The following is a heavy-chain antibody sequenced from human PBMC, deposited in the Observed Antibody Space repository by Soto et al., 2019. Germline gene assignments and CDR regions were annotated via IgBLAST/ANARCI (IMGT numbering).Heavy chain of an antibody. CDR1: GYSFTSYW. CDR3: ARHKDIVVVVAATPYMGFDP. V-gene: IGHV5-51*01. Sequence: PGESLKISCKGSGYSFTSYWIGWVRQMPGKGLEWMGIIYPGDSDTRYSPSFQGHVTISADKSISTAYLQWSSLKASDTAMYYCARHKDIVVVVAATPYMGFDPWGQGTLVTVSS. J-gene: IGHJ5*02. CDR2: IYPGDSDT. D-gene: IGHD2-15*01.